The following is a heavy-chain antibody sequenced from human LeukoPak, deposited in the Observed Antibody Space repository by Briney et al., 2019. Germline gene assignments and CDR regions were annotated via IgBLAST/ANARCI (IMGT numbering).Heavy chain of an antibody. Sequence: GGSLRLSCAASGFTFSRYLMHWVRQAPGKGLVWVSLIKNDGSSTTYADSVKGRFTISRDNAKNTLFLQMNSLRADDTAIYYCASALGGQGGHWGQGTLVTVSS. V-gene: IGHV3-74*03. J-gene: IGHJ4*02. CDR1: GFTFSRYL. CDR2: IKNDGSST. CDR3: ASALGGQGGH. D-gene: IGHD1-26*01.